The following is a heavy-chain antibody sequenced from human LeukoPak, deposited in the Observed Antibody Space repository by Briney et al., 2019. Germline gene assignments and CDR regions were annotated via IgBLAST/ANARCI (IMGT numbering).Heavy chain of an antibody. CDR3: ARGARGEYYFDY. Sequence: SQTLSLTCTVSGGSISSGGYYWSWIRQHPGKGLEWIGYIYYSGSTYYNPSLKSRVTISVDTSKNQFSLKLSSVTAADTAVYYCARGARGEYYFDYWGQGTLVTVSS. D-gene: IGHD3-10*01. V-gene: IGHV4-31*03. CDR2: IYYSGST. J-gene: IGHJ4*02. CDR1: GGSISSGGYY.